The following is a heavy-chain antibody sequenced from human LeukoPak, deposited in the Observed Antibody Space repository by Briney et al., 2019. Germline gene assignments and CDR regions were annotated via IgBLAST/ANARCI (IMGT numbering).Heavy chain of an antibody. CDR1: GFTFSSYS. CDR3: ARGITMKGDGMDV. Sequence: GGSLRLSCAASGFTFSSYSMDWVRQAPGKGLEWVSYISSSSTIYYADSVKGRFTISRDKNSLYLQMNSLRDEDTAVYYCARGITMKGDGMDVWGQGTTVTVSS. D-gene: IGHD3-22*01. J-gene: IGHJ6*02. CDR2: ISSSSTI. V-gene: IGHV3-48*02.